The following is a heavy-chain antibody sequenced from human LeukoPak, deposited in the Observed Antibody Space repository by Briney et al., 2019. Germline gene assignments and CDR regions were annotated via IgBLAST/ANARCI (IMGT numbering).Heavy chain of an antibody. V-gene: IGHV1-18*01. CDR2: ISAYNGNT. J-gene: IGHJ4*02. CDR1: GYTFTSYG. CDR3: ARETGATRHFDY. D-gene: IGHD1-26*01. Sequence: ASVKVSCKASGYTFTSYGISWVRQAPGQGLEWMGWISAYNGNTNYAQKLQGRVTMTKDTSTSTAYMELRSLSSDDPAVYYCARETGATRHFDYWGQGTLVTVSS.